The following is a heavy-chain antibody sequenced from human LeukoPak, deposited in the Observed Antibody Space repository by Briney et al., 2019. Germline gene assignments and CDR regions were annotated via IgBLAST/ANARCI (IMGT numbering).Heavy chain of an antibody. Sequence: KPGGSLRLSCAASGFTFGDYYMSWIRQAPGKGLEWVSYIGSSGSTIYYADSVKGRFTSSRDNAKNSLYLQMNSLRVEDTAVYYCASHCSSTSCLDYWGQGTLVTVSS. CDR2: IGSSGSTI. CDR3: ASHCSSTSCLDY. J-gene: IGHJ4*02. CDR1: GFTFGDYY. V-gene: IGHV3-11*04. D-gene: IGHD2-2*01.